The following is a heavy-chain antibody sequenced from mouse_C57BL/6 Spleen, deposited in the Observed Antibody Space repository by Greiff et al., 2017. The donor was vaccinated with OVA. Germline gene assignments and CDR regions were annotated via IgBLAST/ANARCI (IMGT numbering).Heavy chain of an antibody. Sequence: VQLQQSGAELVKPGASVKISCKASGYAFSSYWMNWVKQRPGKGLEWIGQIYPGDGDTNYNGKFKGKATLTADKSSSTAYMQLSSLTSEDSAVYFCARGGSSGYLGFAYWGQGTLVTVSA. D-gene: IGHD3-2*02. V-gene: IGHV1-80*01. CDR3: ARGGSSGYLGFAY. CDR2: IYPGDGDT. CDR1: GYAFSSYW. J-gene: IGHJ3*01.